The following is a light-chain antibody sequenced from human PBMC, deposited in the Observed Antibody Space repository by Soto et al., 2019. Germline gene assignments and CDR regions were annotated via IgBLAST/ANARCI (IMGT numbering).Light chain of an antibody. V-gene: IGKV1-5*01. CDR3: QHYSTRSGVT. CDR1: QDISGW. Sequence: IQMTQSPSTLSASVGDRVIITCRASQDISGWLAWYQQKPGKAPKLLVFDASSLEDGVPSRFSGSGSGTEFTLTVISLQSDDFATSYCQHYSTRSGVTFGGGTKVEI. J-gene: IGKJ4*01. CDR2: DAS.